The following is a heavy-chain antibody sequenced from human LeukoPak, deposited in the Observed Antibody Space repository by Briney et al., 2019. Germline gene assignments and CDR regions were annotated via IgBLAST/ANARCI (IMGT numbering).Heavy chain of an antibody. Sequence: SETLSLTCAVYGGSFSGYYWSWIRQPPGKGLEWIGEINHSGSTNYNPSLKSRVTISEDTSKNQFSLKLSSVTAADTAVYYCARGLNYYDSSGYFHWGQGTLVTVSS. V-gene: IGHV4-34*01. CDR1: GGSFSGYY. J-gene: IGHJ4*02. D-gene: IGHD3-22*01. CDR2: INHSGST. CDR3: ARGLNYYDSSGYFH.